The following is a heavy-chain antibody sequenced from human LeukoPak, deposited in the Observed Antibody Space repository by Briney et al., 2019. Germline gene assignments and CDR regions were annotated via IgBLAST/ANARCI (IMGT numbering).Heavy chain of an antibody. CDR2: IYYSGST. Sequence: SETLSLTCTVSGGSISSSSYYWGWIRQPPGKGLEWIGSIYYSGSTYYNPSLKSRVTISVDTSKNQFSLKLSSVTAADTAVYYCARGLGVVAGTGGNRFDYWGQGTLVTVSS. CDR3: ARGLGVVAGTGGNRFDY. D-gene: IGHD6-19*01. J-gene: IGHJ4*02. CDR1: GGSISSSSYY. V-gene: IGHV4-39*07.